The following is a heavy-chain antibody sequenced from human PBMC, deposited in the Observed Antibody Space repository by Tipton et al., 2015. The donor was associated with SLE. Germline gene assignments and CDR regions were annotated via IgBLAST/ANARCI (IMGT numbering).Heavy chain of an antibody. J-gene: IGHJ3*01. CDR1: GGSFIAYP. Sequence: TLSLTCAVYGGSFIAYPWSWIRQPPGKGLEWIGEINHRGSTKYTSSLKSRVSMSIDTSNNQFYLNLNSVTAADTAVYYCARLKQPWDAFDVWGQGTMVKVSS. V-gene: IGHV4-34*01. CDR3: ARLKQPWDAFDV. D-gene: IGHD6-13*01. CDR2: INHRGST.